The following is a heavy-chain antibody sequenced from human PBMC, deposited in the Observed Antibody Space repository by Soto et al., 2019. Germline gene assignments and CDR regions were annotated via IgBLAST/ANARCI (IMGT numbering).Heavy chain of an antibody. CDR3: ARSGLPFDY. D-gene: IGHD2-21*02. V-gene: IGHV3-64*01. CDR1: GFTFSSYA. J-gene: IGHJ4*02. Sequence: EVQLVESGGGLVQPGGSLRPSCAAPGFTFSSYALNWVRQVPGKGLEYVSGFSGNGGNTYYANSVKGRFTISRDNSKNTLYLQVGSLRAEDMAVYYCARSGLPFDYWGQGTLVTVSS. CDR2: FSGNGGNT.